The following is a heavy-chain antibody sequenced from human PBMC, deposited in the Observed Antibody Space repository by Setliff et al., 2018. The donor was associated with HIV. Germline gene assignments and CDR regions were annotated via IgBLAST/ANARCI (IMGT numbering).Heavy chain of an antibody. CDR3: ARKLRPGHGVDV. CDR1: GFTFSNSW. V-gene: IGHV3-74*01. J-gene: IGHJ6*04. Sequence: GGSLRLSCAASGFTFSNSWMHWVRQAPGKGLVWVSRINTDGSEKNYVDSVKGRFTISRDNAKNSMDLQMNSLRAEDTAIYYCARKLRPGHGVDVWGKGTTVTVSS. D-gene: IGHD3-10*01. CDR2: INTDGSEK.